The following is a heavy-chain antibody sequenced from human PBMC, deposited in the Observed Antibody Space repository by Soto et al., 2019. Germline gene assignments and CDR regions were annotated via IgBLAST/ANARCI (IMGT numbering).Heavy chain of an antibody. D-gene: IGHD6-6*01. J-gene: IGHJ4*02. CDR2: VNTYNGNP. Sequence: QVQLVQSGVEVKKPGASVKVSCKASGYTFTNYAISWVRQAPGRGLERMGRVNTYNGNPNYAQIFQGRGTMTTDTSTGTAYMELRSLKSDDSAVYYCARDSQYSTDWQRFDSWGQGTLVTVSS. CDR1: GYTFTNYA. CDR3: ARDSQYSTDWQRFDS. V-gene: IGHV1-18*01.